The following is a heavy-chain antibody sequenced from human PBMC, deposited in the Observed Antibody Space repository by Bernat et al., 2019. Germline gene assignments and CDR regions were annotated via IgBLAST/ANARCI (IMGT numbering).Heavy chain of an antibody. CDR1: GGSFSGYY. D-gene: IGHD2-2*01. CDR3: ARGGYQLPQGYFDF. V-gene: IGHV4-34*01. CDR2: INHSGSA. J-gene: IGHJ4*02. Sequence: QVQLQQWGAGLLKPSETLSLTCAVYGGSFSGYYWTWVRQPPGKGLEWNGEINHSGSATYTPSLMSRVTISVDPSKNQFSLELRSVTAADTAVYYCARGGYQLPQGYFDFWGQGTLVTVSS.